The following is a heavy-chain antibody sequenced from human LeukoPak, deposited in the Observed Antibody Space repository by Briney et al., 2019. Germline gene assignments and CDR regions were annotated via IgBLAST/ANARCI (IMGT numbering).Heavy chain of an antibody. CDR3: ARDLTQDFWSGYYTGDYYGMDV. V-gene: IGHV3-21*01. CDR2: ISSSSSYI. D-gene: IGHD3-3*01. Sequence: GGSLRLSCAASGFTFSSYSMNWVRQAPGKGLEWVSSISSSSSYIYYADSVKGRFTISRDNAKNSLYLQMNSLRAEDTAVYYCARDLTQDFWSGYYTGDYYGMDVWGQGTTVTVSS. CDR1: GFTFSSYS. J-gene: IGHJ6*02.